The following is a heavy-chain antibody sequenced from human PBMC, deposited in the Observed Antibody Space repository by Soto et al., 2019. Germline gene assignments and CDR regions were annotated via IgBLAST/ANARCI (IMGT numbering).Heavy chain of an antibody. V-gene: IGHV4-59*01. CDR3: ARERSEIVVVPAAMPDYYYYMDV. Sequence: SETLSLTCTVSGGSISHYHWNWIRQAPGKGMEWIGYIFYNGSTHYNPSLTSRVTISVDMSKNRLSLTLSSVTAADTAAYYCARERSEIVVVPAAMPDYYYYMDVWGKGTTVTVSS. CDR2: IFYNGST. D-gene: IGHD2-2*01. J-gene: IGHJ6*03. CDR1: GGSISHYH.